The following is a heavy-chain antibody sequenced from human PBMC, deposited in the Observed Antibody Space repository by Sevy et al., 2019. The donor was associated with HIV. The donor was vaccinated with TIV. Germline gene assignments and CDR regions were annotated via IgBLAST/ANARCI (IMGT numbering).Heavy chain of an antibody. D-gene: IGHD7-27*01. CDR3: AKFAGDFPHFDF. Sequence: GGSLRLSCAASGFTFSTYSMTWVRQAPRKGLEWVSAISDTGTSTYYTDSVEGRFTISRDNSKSTLFLHMNSLRAEDTALYYCAKFAGDFPHFDFGGLGTLVTVSS. CDR2: ISDTGTST. V-gene: IGHV3-23*01. J-gene: IGHJ4*02. CDR1: GFTFSTYS.